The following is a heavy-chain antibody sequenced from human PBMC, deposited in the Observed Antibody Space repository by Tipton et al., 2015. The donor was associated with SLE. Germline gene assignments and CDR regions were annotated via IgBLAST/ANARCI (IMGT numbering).Heavy chain of an antibody. CDR3: ARDDYSYGSI. CDR1: GGFVSSYY. V-gene: IGHV4-31*03. D-gene: IGHD5-18*01. J-gene: IGHJ3*02. CDR2: IYHSGNT. Sequence: TLSLTCTVSGGFVSSYYWIWIRQHPGKGLEWIGYIYHSGNTYYNPSLKSRVTIAGDTSKNQFSLNLSSVTAADTAVYYCARDDYSYGSIWGQGTMVTVSS.